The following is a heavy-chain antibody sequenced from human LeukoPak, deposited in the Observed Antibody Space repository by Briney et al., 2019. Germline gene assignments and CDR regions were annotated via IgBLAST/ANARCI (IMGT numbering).Heavy chain of an antibody. CDR3: PRGAYYDSSGYSTPAYNWFDP. D-gene: IGHD3-22*01. V-gene: IGHV1-2*02. CDR1: GYTFTGYY. CDR2: INPNSGGT. J-gene: IGHJ5*02. Sequence: ASVKVSCKATGYTFTGYYMHWVRQAPGQGLEWMGWINPNSGGTNYAQKFQGRVTMTRDTSISTAYMELSRLRSDDTAVYYCPRGAYYDSSGYSTPAYNWFDPWGQGTLVTVSS.